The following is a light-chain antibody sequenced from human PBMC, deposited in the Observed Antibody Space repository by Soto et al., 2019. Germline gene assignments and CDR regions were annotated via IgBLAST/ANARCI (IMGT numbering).Light chain of an antibody. CDR3: SSYTSSKTLL. Sequence: QSALTQPASVSGSPGQSITISCTGTSSDVGGYNYVAWYQQHPGKAPKLMIYDDFNRPSGVSNRFSASKSGNTASLTISGLQAEDEADYYCSSYTSSKTLLFGGGTKLTVL. J-gene: IGLJ2*01. CDR2: DDF. CDR1: SSDVGGYNY. V-gene: IGLV2-14*01.